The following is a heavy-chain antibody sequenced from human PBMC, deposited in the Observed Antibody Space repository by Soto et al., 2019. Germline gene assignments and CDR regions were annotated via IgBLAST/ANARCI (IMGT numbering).Heavy chain of an antibody. V-gene: IGHV4-59*01. D-gene: IGHD6-19*01. J-gene: IGHJ6*02. Sequence: SETLSLTCTVSGGSISSYYWSWIRQTPGKGLEWIGYIYYSGSTNYNPSLKSRVTISVDTSKNQFSLKLSSVTAADTAVYYCARLGGIAVAGTAHYYYYGMDVWGQGTTVTVSS. CDR1: GGSISSYY. CDR2: IYYSGST. CDR3: ARLGGIAVAGTAHYYYYGMDV.